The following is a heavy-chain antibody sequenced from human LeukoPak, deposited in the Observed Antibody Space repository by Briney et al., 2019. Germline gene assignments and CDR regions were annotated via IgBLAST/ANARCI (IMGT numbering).Heavy chain of an antibody. D-gene: IGHD6-19*01. CDR2: IKQEGSQQ. CDR1: GFTVSSYW. CDR3: ARDRGQWLVSNYYYYGIDV. Sequence: GGSLRLSCAASGFTVSSYWMSWVRQAPGKWLEWVANIKQEGSQQYYWASVKGRFTISRDNAKNSLYLQMNSLRAEDTAVYYCARDRGQWLVSNYYYYGIDVWGQGTTVTVSS. J-gene: IGHJ6*02. V-gene: IGHV3-7*01.